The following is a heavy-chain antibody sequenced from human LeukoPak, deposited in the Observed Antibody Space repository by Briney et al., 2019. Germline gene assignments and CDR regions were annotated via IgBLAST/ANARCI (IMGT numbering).Heavy chain of an antibody. CDR2: MDPNNGNT. CDR3: ARGRNIYYDYLWGNFRLDY. Sequence: GASVKVSCRASRYIFTDYYVHWVRQAPGQGLEWMGGMDPNNGNTDYAQKFQGRVTMTRTTSISTAYMELSSLRSEDTAVYYCARGRNIYYDYLWGNFRLDYWGQGTLVTVSS. D-gene: IGHD3-16*02. V-gene: IGHV1-8*02. J-gene: IGHJ4*02. CDR1: RYIFTDYY.